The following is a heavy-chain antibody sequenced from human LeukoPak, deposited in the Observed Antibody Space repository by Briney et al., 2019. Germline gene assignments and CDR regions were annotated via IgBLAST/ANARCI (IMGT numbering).Heavy chain of an antibody. D-gene: IGHD3-16*01. CDR1: DDSISDYY. CDR3: TRGAGWLIDY. CDR2: FYNSGRS. J-gene: IGHJ4*02. V-gene: IGHV4-59*01. Sequence: PSETLSLTCTVSDDSISDYYRAWIWQPPGKGLEWIGYFYNSGRSTYNPSLKSRVTISADTSKNHFSLKLNSVTTADTAVYYCTRGAGWLIDYWGQGILVTVSS.